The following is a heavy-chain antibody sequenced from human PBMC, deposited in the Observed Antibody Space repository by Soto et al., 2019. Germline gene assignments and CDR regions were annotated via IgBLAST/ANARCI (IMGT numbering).Heavy chain of an antibody. CDR2: IIPIFGTA. CDR1: GGTFSSYA. CDR3: ARGAGIGSFNGTLHYHYYGMDV. V-gene: IGHV1-69*13. D-gene: IGHD6-13*01. Sequence: GASVKVSCKASGGTFSSYAISWVRQAPGQGLEWMGGIIPIFGTANYAQKFQGRVTITADESTSTAYMELSSLRSEDTAVYYCARGAGIGSFNGTLHYHYYGMDVWGQGTTVTVSS. J-gene: IGHJ6*02.